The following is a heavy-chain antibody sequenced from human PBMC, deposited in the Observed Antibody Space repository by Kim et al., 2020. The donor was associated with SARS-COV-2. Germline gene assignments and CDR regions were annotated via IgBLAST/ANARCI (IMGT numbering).Heavy chain of an antibody. CDR3: ARDIVVVPAAIPGYYGMDV. D-gene: IGHD2-2*02. J-gene: IGHJ6*02. Sequence: GRVTISRDNAKNSRYLQMNSLRAEDTAVYYCARDIVVVPAAIPGYYGMDVWGQGTTVTVSS. V-gene: IGHV3-11*06.